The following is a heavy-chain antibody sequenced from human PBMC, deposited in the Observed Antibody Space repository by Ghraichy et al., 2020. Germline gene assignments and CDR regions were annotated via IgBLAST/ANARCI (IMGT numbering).Heavy chain of an antibody. J-gene: IGHJ6*02. D-gene: IGHD4/OR15-4a*01. CDR3: ARVDGSNRPILETNYYYYYGMDV. Sequence: GGSLRLSCAASGFTFSSYSMNWVRQAPGKGLEWVSYISSSSSTIYYADSVKGRFTISRDNAKNSLYLQMNSLRDEDTAVYYCARVDGSNRPILETNYYYYYGMDVWGQGTTVTVSS. V-gene: IGHV3-48*02. CDR1: GFTFSSYS. CDR2: ISSSSSTI.